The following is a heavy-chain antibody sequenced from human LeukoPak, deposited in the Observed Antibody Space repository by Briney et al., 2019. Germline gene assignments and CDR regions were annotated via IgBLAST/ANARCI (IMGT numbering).Heavy chain of an antibody. J-gene: IGHJ4*02. CDR3: ARAHYLGGYILDRDNYFDY. CDR1: GGTFSSYA. V-gene: IGHV1-69*13. D-gene: IGHD3-3*02. Sequence: ASVKVSCKASGGTFSSYAISWVRQAPGQGLEWMGGIIPIFGTANYAQKFQGRVTITADESTSTAHMELSSLRSEDTAVYYCARAHYLGGYILDRDNYFDYWGQGTLVTVSS. CDR2: IIPIFGTA.